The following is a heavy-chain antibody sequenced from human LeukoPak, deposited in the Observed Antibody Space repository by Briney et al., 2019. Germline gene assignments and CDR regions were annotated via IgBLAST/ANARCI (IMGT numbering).Heavy chain of an antibody. CDR1: GFTFSSYG. D-gene: IGHD3-22*01. J-gene: IGHJ4*02. Sequence: GGSLRLSCAASGFTFSSYGMSWVRQAPGKGLEWVSAIGGSDGSTYYADSVKGRFTISRDNSKNTLYLQMNSLRAEDTAVYYCARDYYDSSGYHYFDYWGQGTLVTVSS. CDR3: ARDYYDSSGYHYFDY. CDR2: IGGSDGST. V-gene: IGHV3-23*01.